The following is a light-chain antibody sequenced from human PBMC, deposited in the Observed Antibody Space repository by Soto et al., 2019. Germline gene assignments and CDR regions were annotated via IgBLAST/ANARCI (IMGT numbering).Light chain of an antibody. CDR2: GAS. CDR1: QSVSSN. V-gene: IGKV3-15*01. CDR3: QQYNNWPPWT. Sequence: EIVMTQSPATLSVSPGERATLSCRASQSVSSNLAWYQQKTGQAPRLIIYGASTRATGIPARFSGSGSGTDFTLTISSMQSEDFAVYYCQQYNNWPPWTFGHGTKVEIK. J-gene: IGKJ1*01.